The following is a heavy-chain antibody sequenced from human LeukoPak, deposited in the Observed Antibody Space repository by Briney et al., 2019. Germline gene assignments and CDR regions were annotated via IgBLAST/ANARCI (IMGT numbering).Heavy chain of an antibody. Sequence: SVKVSCKASGGSFSSYSISWVRQAPGQGLEWMGRIIPIFGATKYAQNFQGRVTITTDESTSTVYMELSSLRSEDTALYYCARASSDMYDFEIWGQGTMVTVSS. V-gene: IGHV1-69*05. CDR3: ARASSDMYDFEI. CDR2: IIPIFGAT. D-gene: IGHD3-10*01. J-gene: IGHJ3*02. CDR1: GGSFSSYS.